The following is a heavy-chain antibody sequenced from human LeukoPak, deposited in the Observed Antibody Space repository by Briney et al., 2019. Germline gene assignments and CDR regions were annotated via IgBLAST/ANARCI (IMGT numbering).Heavy chain of an antibody. CDR3: AKNSGLWVGSPPPNEYYFDY. V-gene: IGHV3-11*04. D-gene: IGHD4-23*01. CDR2: ISSSGSTI. Sequence: GGSLRLSCAASGFTFSDYYMSWIRQAPGKGLEWVSYISSSGSTIYYADSVKGRFTISRYNAKNSLYLQMNSLRAEDTAAYYCAKNSGLWVGSPPPNEYYFDYWGQGTLVTVSS. CDR1: GFTFSDYY. J-gene: IGHJ4*02.